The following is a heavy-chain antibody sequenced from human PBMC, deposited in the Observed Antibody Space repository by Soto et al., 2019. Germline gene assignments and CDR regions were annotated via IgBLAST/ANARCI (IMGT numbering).Heavy chain of an antibody. CDR1: GYSFTTYW. CDR3: ARSLRSTTRRDAFDI. CDR2: IDPTDSYT. Sequence: GESLKISCQASGYSFTTYWISWVRQMPGKGLECMGRIDPTDSYTDYGPSFEGHVTMSVDRSINTAYLEWSSLKASDSAMYYCARSLRSTTRRDAFDIWGQGTMVTVSS. J-gene: IGHJ3*02. V-gene: IGHV5-10-1*01. D-gene: IGHD2-15*01.